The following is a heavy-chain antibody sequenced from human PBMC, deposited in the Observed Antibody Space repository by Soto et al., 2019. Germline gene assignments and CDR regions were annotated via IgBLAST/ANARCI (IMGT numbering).Heavy chain of an antibody. Sequence: QITLKESGPTLVKPTQPLTLTCTFSGFSLGTTGVGVSWIRQPPGKTLEWLALIYWHDDKRYSPSLKSRLTITQATSKNQVVLTLTNMVPVYTATYYCAHRGGAAVGLYYFDDWGQGALVTVSS. D-gene: IGHD6-13*01. CDR3: AHRGGAAVGLYYFDD. J-gene: IGHJ4*02. V-gene: IGHV2-5*01. CDR1: GFSLGTTGVG. CDR2: IYWHDDK.